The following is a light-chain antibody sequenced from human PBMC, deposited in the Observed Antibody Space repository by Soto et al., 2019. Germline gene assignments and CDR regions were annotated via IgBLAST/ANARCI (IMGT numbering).Light chain of an antibody. V-gene: IGLV2-14*01. Sequence: QSALTQPASVSGSPGHSITIPCTGINTDLGGYDSASWYQQHPGNAPQLILYEVSNRPSGVSNRFSGSKSGNTASLTISGLQPEDEADYYCSSYKSGSTLFGGGTQLTVL. CDR1: NTDLGGYDS. CDR2: EVS. CDR3: SSYKSGSTL. J-gene: IGLJ2*01.